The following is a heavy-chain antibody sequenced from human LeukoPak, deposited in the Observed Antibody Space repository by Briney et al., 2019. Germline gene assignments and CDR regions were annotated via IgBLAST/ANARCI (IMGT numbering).Heavy chain of an antibody. CDR1: GFTFSSYA. D-gene: IGHD2-8*01. Sequence: GGSLRLSCAASGFTFSSYAVSWVRQAPGKGLEWVSSISGSGGSTYSADSVEGRFTISRDNSKNTLYLQMNSLRAEDTALYYCAKDRSCTNDICHGDFDYWGQGTLVTVSS. CDR2: ISGSGGST. V-gene: IGHV3-23*01. J-gene: IGHJ4*02. CDR3: AKDRSCTNDICHGDFDY.